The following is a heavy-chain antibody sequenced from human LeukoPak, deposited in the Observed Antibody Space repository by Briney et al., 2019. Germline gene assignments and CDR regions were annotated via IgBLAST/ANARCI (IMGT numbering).Heavy chain of an antibody. D-gene: IGHD1-14*01. J-gene: IGHJ4*02. Sequence: PGGSLRLSCAASGFTFSNYWMHWVRQVPGKGLVWVSRITSDGSATYYADSVKGRFTISRDNARNTLYLQMNSLRADDTAVYFCARDQDGPGPTVDYWGQGTLVTVSS. CDR3: ARDQDGPGPTVDY. CDR2: ITSDGSAT. CDR1: GFTFSNYW. V-gene: IGHV3-74*01.